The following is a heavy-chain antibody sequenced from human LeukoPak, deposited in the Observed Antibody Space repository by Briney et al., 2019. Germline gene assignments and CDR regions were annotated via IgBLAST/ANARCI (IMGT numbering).Heavy chain of an antibody. D-gene: IGHD3-16*01. CDR1: GFTFTSYE. Sequence: AGESLRLSCAASGFTFTSYEFYWVRQAPGKGLEWISYISSGSSTIKYADSVRGRFTISRDDGRESLYLQMNSLRVDDTAIYYCGASRQYVGAFDIWGQGTLVSVS. V-gene: IGHV3-48*03. CDR3: GASRQYVGAFDI. J-gene: IGHJ3*02. CDR2: ISSGSSTI.